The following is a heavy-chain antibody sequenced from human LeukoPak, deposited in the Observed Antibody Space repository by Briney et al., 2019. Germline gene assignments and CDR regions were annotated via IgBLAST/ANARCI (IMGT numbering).Heavy chain of an antibody. D-gene: IGHD3-3*01. V-gene: IGHV3-66*01. Sequence: GGSLRLSCAASGFTVSSNYMSWVRQAPGKGLEWVSVIYSGGSTYYADSVKGRFTISRDNSKNTLYLQMNSLRAEDTAVYYCASLITIFGVVVEFDYWGQGTLVTVSS. CDR1: GFTVSSNY. CDR3: ASLITIFGVVVEFDY. CDR2: IYSGGST. J-gene: IGHJ4*02.